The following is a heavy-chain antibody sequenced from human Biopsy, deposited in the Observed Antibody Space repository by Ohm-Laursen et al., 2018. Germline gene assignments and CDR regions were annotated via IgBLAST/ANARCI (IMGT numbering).Heavy chain of an antibody. CDR1: GFTFTHAW. CDR2: IKSKSDGEAT. D-gene: IGHD5-12*01. CDR3: IVDLGRGFH. J-gene: IGHJ4*02. V-gene: IGHV3-15*01. Sequence: SLRLSCAASGFTFTHAWMSWVRQGPGKGLEWLGRIKSKSDGEATDYAAAVQGGFAISRDDSTNTFYLQMNSLKSEDTGVFYCIVDLGRGFHWGQGTLVTVSS.